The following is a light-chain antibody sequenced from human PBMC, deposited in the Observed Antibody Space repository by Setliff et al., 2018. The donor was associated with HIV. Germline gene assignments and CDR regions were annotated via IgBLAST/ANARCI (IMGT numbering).Light chain of an antibody. Sequence: QSVLTQPRSVSGSPGQSVTISCTGTSSDVGGYNSASWYRHHPGKAPKLVIHDVSKRPSGVPDRFSGSKSGNTASLTISGLQTEDDADYYCCSYTGSDSFLWMFGGGTK. V-gene: IGLV2-11*01. J-gene: IGLJ3*02. CDR3: CSYTGSDSFLWM. CDR1: SSDVGGYNS. CDR2: DVS.